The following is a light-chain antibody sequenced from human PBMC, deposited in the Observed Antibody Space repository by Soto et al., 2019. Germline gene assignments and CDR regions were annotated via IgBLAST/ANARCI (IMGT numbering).Light chain of an antibody. CDR3: QTGDTGIRV. J-gene: IGLJ2*01. V-gene: IGLV4-69*01. Sequence: QPVLTQSPSASASLGASVKLTCTLSSGHSSYAIAWHQQQPEKGPRYLMKLNGDGSHNKGDGIPDRFSGSSSGAERYPTISSLQAEDEADYYCQTGDTGIRVFGGGTKVTVL. CDR2: LNGDGSH. CDR1: SGHSSYA.